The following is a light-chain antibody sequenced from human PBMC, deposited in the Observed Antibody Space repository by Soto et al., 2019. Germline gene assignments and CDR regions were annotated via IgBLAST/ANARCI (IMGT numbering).Light chain of an antibody. V-gene: IGLV2-8*01. Sequence: QSALTQPPSASGSPGQLVTISCTGTSSDVGGYNYVSWYQQHPGKAPKLMIYEVSTRPSGVPDRFSGSKSGNTASLTVSGLQAEDEADYYCSSYAGTYVVFGGGTKLTVL. CDR3: SSYAGTYVV. J-gene: IGLJ2*01. CDR2: EVS. CDR1: SSDVGGYNY.